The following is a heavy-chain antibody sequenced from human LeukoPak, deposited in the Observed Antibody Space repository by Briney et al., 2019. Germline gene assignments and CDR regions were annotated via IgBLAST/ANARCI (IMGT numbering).Heavy chain of an antibody. CDR3: AREITMVGGVPMYYFDY. CDR1: GLTVSSNY. D-gene: IGHD3-10*01. Sequence: GGSLRLSRAASGLTVSSNYMSWVSQPPGKGLEGGSVNSSGGSTHHTDSVRGRFTISRDNSKNTLYLQMNSLRVDDTPMYYCAREITMVGGVPMYYFDYWGQGNLVTVSS. CDR2: NSSGGST. V-gene: IGHV3-53*05. J-gene: IGHJ4*02.